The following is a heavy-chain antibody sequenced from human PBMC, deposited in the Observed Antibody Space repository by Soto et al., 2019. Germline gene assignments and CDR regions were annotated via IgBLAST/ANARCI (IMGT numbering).Heavy chain of an antibody. J-gene: IGHJ4*02. V-gene: IGHV3-7*01. CDR1: GFTFSSHW. D-gene: IGHD1-1*01. Sequence: EVQLVESGGGLVQPGGSLRLSCAASGFTFSSHWMTWVRQAPGKGLEWVANINEDGSEKYYMASVKGRFSISGDNAKNSLYLQMNSLRAEDTAVFYCARGDNPEYWGQGTLVTVSS. CDR2: INEDGSEK. CDR3: ARGDNPEY.